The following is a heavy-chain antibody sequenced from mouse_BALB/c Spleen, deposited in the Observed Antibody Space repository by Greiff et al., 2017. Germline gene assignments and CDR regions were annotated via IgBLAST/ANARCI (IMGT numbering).Heavy chain of an antibody. D-gene: IGHD1-1*01. Sequence: VHLVESAAELARPGASVKMSCKASGYTFTSYTMHWVKQRPGQGLEWIGYINPSSGYTEYNQKFKDKTTLTADKSSSTAYMQLSSLTSEDSAVYYCASNYYGGAYWGQGTLVTVSA. J-gene: IGHJ3*01. CDR1: GYTFTSYT. CDR2: INPSSGYT. CDR3: ASNYYGGAY. V-gene: IGHV1-4*02.